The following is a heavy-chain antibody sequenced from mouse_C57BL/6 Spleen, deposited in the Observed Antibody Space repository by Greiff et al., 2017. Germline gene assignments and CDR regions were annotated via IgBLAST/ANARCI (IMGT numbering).Heavy chain of an antibody. V-gene: IGHV1-61*01. Sequence: QVQLQQPGAELVRPGSSVKLSCKASGYTFTSYWMDWVKQRPGQGLEWIGNIYPSDSETHYNQKFKDKATLTVAKSSSTAYMQLSSLTSEDSAVYYCARRGYCSSFYAMDYWGQGTSVTVSS. D-gene: IGHD1-1*01. CDR3: ARRGYCSSFYAMDY. J-gene: IGHJ4*01. CDR2: IYPSDSET. CDR1: GYTFTSYW.